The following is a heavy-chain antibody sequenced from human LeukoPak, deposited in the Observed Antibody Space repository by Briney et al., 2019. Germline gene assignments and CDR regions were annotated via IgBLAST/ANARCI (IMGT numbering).Heavy chain of an antibody. CDR1: GFTFTSYF. CDR3: ARDRFGGSYGPSV. Sequence: GGSLRLSRAACGFTFTSYFIHWVRQAPAKGLEGVEVIWNNGTNKYYAPSVKGRFTISRDNSKTTVHLQMNRLRAEDTAVYYCARDRFGGSYGPSVWGQGTLVTVSS. J-gene: IGHJ4*02. CDR2: IWNNGTNK. V-gene: IGHV3-33*08. D-gene: IGHD3-10*01.